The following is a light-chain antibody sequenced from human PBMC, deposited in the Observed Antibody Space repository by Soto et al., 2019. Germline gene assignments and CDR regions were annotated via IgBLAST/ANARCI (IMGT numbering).Light chain of an antibody. CDR1: QSVNTN. CDR2: DIS. CDR3: QQYLDWPLT. V-gene: IGKV3-15*01. J-gene: IGKJ4*01. Sequence: EIVMTQSPGTLSVSPGERVTLSCRASQSVNTNLAWYQQKPGQTPRLLIYDISARASGIPGRLSGSGSGTDFTLTISSLQSEDSAVYYCQQYLDWPLTFGGGTKVEI.